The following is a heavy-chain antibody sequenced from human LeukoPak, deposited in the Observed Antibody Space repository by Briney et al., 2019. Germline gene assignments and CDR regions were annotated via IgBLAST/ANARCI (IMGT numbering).Heavy chain of an antibody. CDR2: IHSDGSST. CDR3: ARSGWPYYFDY. J-gene: IGHJ4*02. D-gene: IGHD3-22*01. V-gene: IGHV3-74*01. Sequence: GVSLRLSCAASGFTFSSYWMHWVRQAPGKGLVWVSRIHSDGSSTSYADSVRGRFTISRDDAKSTLYLQMNSLRAEDTAVYYCARSGWPYYFDYWGQGTLVTVSS. CDR1: GFTFSSYW.